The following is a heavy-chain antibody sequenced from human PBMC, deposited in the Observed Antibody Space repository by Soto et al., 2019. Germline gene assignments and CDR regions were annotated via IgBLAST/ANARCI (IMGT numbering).Heavy chain of an antibody. Sequence: GSLRLSCAASGFTFSSYAMSWVRQAPGKGLEWVSSISGSGGITYYAASVKGRFTFSRDTSKNTLYLQMNSLRVEDTAVYHCVKDFYCAGGSCFFDYWGPGTLVTVSS. CDR3: VKDFYCAGGSCFFDY. CDR1: GFTFSSYA. J-gene: IGHJ4*02. D-gene: IGHD2-15*01. V-gene: IGHV3-23*01. CDR2: ISGSGGIT.